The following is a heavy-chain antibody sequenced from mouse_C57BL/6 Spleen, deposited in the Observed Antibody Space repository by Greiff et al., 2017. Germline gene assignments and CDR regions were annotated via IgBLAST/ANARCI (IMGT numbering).Heavy chain of an antibody. CDR2: INPSSGYT. J-gene: IGHJ1*03. V-gene: IGHV1-4*01. CDR3: ARPSYDSNEYFDV. CDR1: GYTFTSYT. Sequence: VQLVESGAELARPGASVKMSCKASGYTFTSYTMHWVKQRPGQGLEWIGYINPSSGYTKYNQKFKDKATLTADKSSSTAYMQLSSLTSEDSAVYYCARPSYDSNEYFDVWGTGTTVTVSS. D-gene: IGHD2-5*01.